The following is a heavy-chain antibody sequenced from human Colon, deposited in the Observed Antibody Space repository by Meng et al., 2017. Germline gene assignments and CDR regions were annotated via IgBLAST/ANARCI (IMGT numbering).Heavy chain of an antibody. Sequence: QVQMVQSGSEMKKPGASVRISCKTSGYSFTFFAMNWVRQAPGRGLEWMGWSNTKTGHPTYDKDFTGRFVFSLDTSATTAYLEINSLRPDDTAVYYCAREGSDSYIDHWGQGTLVTVSS. CDR3: AREGSDSYIDH. D-gene: IGHD1-26*01. J-gene: IGHJ4*02. CDR2: SNTKTGHP. CDR1: GYSFTFFA. V-gene: IGHV7-4-1*02.